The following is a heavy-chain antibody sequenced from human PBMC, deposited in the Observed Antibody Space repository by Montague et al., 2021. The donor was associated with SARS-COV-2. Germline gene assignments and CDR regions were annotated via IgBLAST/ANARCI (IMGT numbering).Heavy chain of an antibody. J-gene: IGHJ6*02. D-gene: IGHD3-3*01. Sequence: SETLSLTCTVSGGSISSSSYYWGWIRQPPGKGREGIGSIYYSGSTYYNPSLKSRVTISVDTSKNQFSLKLSSVTAADTAVYYGARQGMAGITIFGVVLPNYGMDIWGQGTTVTVSS. CDR1: GGSISSSSYY. CDR2: IYYSGST. V-gene: IGHV4-39*01. CDR3: ARQGMAGITIFGVVLPNYGMDI.